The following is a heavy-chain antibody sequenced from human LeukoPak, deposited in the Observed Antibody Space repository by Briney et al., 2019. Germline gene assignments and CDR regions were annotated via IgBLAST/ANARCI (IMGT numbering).Heavy chain of an antibody. J-gene: IGHJ4*02. D-gene: IGHD6-13*01. Sequence: ASVKVSCKASGGTFSSYAISWVRQAPGQGLEWMGGIIPIFGTANYAQKFQGRVTITADESTSTAYMELSSLRSEDTAVYYCARVHVEAAGSHYFDYWGQGTLVTVSS. V-gene: IGHV1-69*13. CDR2: IIPIFGTA. CDR3: ARVHVEAAGSHYFDY. CDR1: GGTFSSYA.